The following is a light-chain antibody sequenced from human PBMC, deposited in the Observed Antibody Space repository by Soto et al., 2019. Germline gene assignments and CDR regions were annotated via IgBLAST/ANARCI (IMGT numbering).Light chain of an antibody. Sequence: EIVLTQSPGTLSLSPGETATLSCRASQTVNSDYLAWFQQRPGQAHRLLIFATSRRATDIPDRFSGSGSGTDFTLAIRSLEPEDFAVYYCQQRSNWPPEITFGQGTRLEIK. J-gene: IGKJ5*01. V-gene: IGKV3D-20*02. CDR3: QQRSNWPPEIT. CDR2: ATS. CDR1: QTVNSDY.